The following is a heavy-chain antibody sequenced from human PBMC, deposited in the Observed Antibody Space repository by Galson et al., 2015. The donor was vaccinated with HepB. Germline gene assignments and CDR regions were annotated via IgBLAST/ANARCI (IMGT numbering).Heavy chain of an antibody. CDR3: ARARKAYHDVLTGFYNARSSSYFDY. CDR1: GFTFSNHW. J-gene: IGHJ4*02. D-gene: IGHD3-9*01. CDR2: LRQDGSEK. V-gene: IGHV3-7*03. Sequence: SLRLSCAASGFTFSNHWMSWVRQAPGKGLEWVATLRQDGSEKSYVDSVKGRFTISRDNTKTSLYLQMNSLRADDTAVYFCARARKAYHDVLTGFYNARSSSYFDYWGQGALVTVSS.